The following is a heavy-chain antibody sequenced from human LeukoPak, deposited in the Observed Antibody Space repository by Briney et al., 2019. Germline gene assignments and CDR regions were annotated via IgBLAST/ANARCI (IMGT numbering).Heavy chain of an antibody. CDR1: GFTFSRYW. D-gene: IGHD2-15*01. Sequence: GGSLRLSCTASGFTFSRYWMSWVRQAPGKGLEWVGNIKQDGSEKYYVDSVKGRFTISRDNAKNSLYLQMNSLRAEDTAVYYCARVMVVPSSDFDYWGQGTLVTVSS. CDR3: ARVMVVPSSDFDY. V-gene: IGHV3-7*01. CDR2: IKQDGSEK. J-gene: IGHJ4*02.